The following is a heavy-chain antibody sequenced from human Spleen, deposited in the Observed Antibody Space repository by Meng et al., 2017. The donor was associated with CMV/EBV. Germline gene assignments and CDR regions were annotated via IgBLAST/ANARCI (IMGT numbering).Heavy chain of an antibody. V-gene: IGHV4-34*01. Sequence: QVQLVPWAAGRVKPSEPLPLPCAVDVCAFCSYYGSWIRQPPGKGLEWIGEINHSGSTNYNPSLKSRVTISVDTSKNQFSLKLSSVTAADTAVYYCARGLTMIVVVTFDYWGQGTLVTVSS. CDR1: VCAFCSYY. D-gene: IGHD3-22*01. J-gene: IGHJ4*02. CDR2: INHSGST. CDR3: ARGLTMIVVVTFDY.